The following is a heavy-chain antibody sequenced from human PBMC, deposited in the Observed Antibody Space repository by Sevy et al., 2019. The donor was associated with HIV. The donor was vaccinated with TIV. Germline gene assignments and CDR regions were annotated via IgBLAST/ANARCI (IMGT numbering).Heavy chain of an antibody. Sequence: SETLSLTCTVSGVSISNYYWAWIRQPPGKGLECVGFSGSTNYNPSLKSRVTTSVDTSKNNFSLKLSSVTVADTAIYYCARGGPNQHQLDYFDYWGKGTLVTVSS. D-gene: IGHD6-13*01. CDR2: SGST. CDR3: ARGGPNQHQLDYFDY. V-gene: IGHV4-59*01. CDR1: GVSISNYY. J-gene: IGHJ4*02.